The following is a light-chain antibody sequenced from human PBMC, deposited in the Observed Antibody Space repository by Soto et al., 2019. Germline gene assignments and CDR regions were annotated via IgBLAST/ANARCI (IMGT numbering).Light chain of an antibody. Sequence: EIVLTRSPATLSLSPMEVAALSVMASQSVSSYLAWYQQKPGQAPRLLIYDASNRATGIPARFSGSGSGTDFTLTISSLEPEDFAVYYCQQRSNWPRTFGQGTKVDIK. CDR1: QSVSSY. J-gene: IGKJ1*01. CDR2: DAS. V-gene: IGKV3-11*01. CDR3: QQRSNWPRT.